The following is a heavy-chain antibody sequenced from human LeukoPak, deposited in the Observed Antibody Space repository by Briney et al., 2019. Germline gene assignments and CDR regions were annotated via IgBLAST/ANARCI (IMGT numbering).Heavy chain of an antibody. D-gene: IGHD3-22*01. Sequence: ASVKVSCKASGYTFTSYYMHWVRQAPGQGLEWRGIINPSGGSTSYAQKFQGRVTMTRDTSTSTVYMELSSLRSEDTAVYYCARGSYYYDSSGYSPYDYWGQGTLVTVSS. V-gene: IGHV1-46*01. CDR3: ARGSYYYDSSGYSPYDY. CDR1: GYTFTSYY. J-gene: IGHJ4*02. CDR2: INPSGGST.